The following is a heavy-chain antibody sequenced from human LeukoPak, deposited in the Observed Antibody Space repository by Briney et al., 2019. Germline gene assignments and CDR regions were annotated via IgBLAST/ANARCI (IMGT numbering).Heavy chain of an antibody. V-gene: IGHV3-23*01. Sequence: PSETLSLTCTVSGGSIRSSSHNWDWIRQPPGKGLEWVSAISGSGGSTYYADSVKGRFTISRDNSKNTLYLQMNSLRAEDTAVYYCAKDHYKLSVAANDAFDIWGQGTMVTVSS. D-gene: IGHD3-10*01. J-gene: IGHJ3*02. CDR2: ISGSGGST. CDR1: GGSIRSSSHN. CDR3: AKDHYKLSVAANDAFDI.